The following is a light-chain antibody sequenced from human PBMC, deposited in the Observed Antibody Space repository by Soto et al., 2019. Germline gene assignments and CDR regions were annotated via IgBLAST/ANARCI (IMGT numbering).Light chain of an antibody. J-gene: IGLJ2*01. CDR3: SSYTSSSTLVV. CDR2: DVS. Sequence: QSALTQPASVSGXPXXXXXISCTGTSSDVGGYNYVSWYQQHPVKAPKLMIYDVSNRPSGVSNRFSGSKSGNTASLTISGLQAEDEADYYCSSYTSSSTLVVFGGGTKLTVL. V-gene: IGLV2-14*01. CDR1: SSDVGGYNY.